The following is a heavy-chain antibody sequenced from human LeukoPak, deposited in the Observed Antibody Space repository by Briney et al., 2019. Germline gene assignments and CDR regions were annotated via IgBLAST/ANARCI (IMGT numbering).Heavy chain of an antibody. V-gene: IGHV4-61*02. Sequence: SQTLSLTCTVSGGSISSGSYYWSWIRQPAGKRLEWSGRIYTSGSTNYNPSLKSRVTISVDTSKNQFSLKLSSVTAADTAVYYCARDAGGYSYGRGYNWFDPWGQGTLVTVSS. D-gene: IGHD5-18*01. CDR2: IYTSGST. CDR1: GGSISSGSYY. J-gene: IGHJ5*02. CDR3: ARDAGGYSYGRGYNWFDP.